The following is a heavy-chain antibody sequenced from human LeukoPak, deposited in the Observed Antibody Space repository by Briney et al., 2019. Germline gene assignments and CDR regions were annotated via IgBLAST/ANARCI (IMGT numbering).Heavy chain of an antibody. CDR2: IYPGDSDT. CDR1: GYSFTSYW. V-gene: IGHV5-51*01. D-gene: IGHD3-22*01. J-gene: IGHJ4*02. CDR3: ATTPYYYDSSGRPPPYYFDY. Sequence: GESLKISCQGSGYSFTSYWIGWVRQMPGKGLEWMGIIYPGDSDTRYSPSFQGQVTISADKSISTAYLQWSSLKASDTAMYYCATTPYYYDSSGRPPPYYFDYWGQGTLVTVSS.